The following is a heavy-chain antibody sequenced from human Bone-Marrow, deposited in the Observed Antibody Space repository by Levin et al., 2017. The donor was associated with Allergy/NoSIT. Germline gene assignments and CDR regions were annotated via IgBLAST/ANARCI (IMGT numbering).Heavy chain of an antibody. D-gene: IGHD5-18*01. Sequence: GGSLRLSCAASGFTFSSYNMNWVSQAPGKGLEWVSSIGSGSRTISYADSVKGRFTISRDNAENALYLQMSSLRDEDTAVYYCARRVDAAMYDWGQGTLVTVSS. V-gene: IGHV3-48*02. J-gene: IGHJ4*02. CDR3: ARRVDAAMYD. CDR2: IGSGSRTI. CDR1: GFTFSSYN.